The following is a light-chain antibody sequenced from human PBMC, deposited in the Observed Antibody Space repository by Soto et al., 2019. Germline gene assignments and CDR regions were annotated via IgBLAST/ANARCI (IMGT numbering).Light chain of an antibody. CDR2: DVT. V-gene: IGLV2-14*03. CDR1: SSDVGAYNY. J-gene: IGLJ2*01. Sequence: QSALTQPASVSGSPGQSITISCTGTSSDVGAYNYVSWYQQHPGKAPKLMIYDVTERPSGGSNRFSASKSGSTASLTISGLRAEDEADYYCSSFTSNSILVFGGGTKLTV. CDR3: SSFTSNSILV.